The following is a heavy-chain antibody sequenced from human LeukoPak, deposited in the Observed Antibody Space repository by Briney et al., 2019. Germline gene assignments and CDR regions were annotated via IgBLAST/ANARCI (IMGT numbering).Heavy chain of an antibody. CDR2: INSDGSNT. CDR3: ARAKGVLAALAIFDY. V-gene: IGHV3-74*01. D-gene: IGHD2-2*01. Sequence: GGSLRLSCAASGFTFSTYWIHWARQAPGKGLVWVSCINSDGSNTTYADPVKGRFTISRDNAKNSLYLQMNSLRAEDTAVYYCARAKGVLAALAIFDYWGQGTLVTVSS. J-gene: IGHJ4*02. CDR1: GFTFSTYW.